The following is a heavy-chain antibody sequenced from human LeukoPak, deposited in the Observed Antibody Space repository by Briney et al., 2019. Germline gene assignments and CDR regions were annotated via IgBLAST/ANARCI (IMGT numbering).Heavy chain of an antibody. D-gene: IGHD3-10*01. CDR3: ASLNYYGSGSPHY. Sequence: SETLSLTCTVSGGSISSYYWSWIRQPPGKGLEWIGSIYYSGSTYYNPSLKSGVTISVDTSKNQFSLKLSSVTAADTAVYYCASLNYYGSGSPHYWGQGTLVTVSS. J-gene: IGHJ4*02. CDR2: IYYSGST. CDR1: GGSISSYY. V-gene: IGHV4-59*05.